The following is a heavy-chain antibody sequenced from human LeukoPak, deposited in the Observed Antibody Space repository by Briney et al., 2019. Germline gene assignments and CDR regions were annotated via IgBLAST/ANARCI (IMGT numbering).Heavy chain of an antibody. Sequence: SETLSLTCTVSGGSISSYYWSWIRQPPGKGLEWIGYIYYSGSTNYNPSLKSRVTISVDTSENQFSLKLSSVTAADTAVYYCARDGGNLLDYWGQGTLVTVSS. V-gene: IGHV4-59*01. CDR2: IYYSGST. J-gene: IGHJ4*02. CDR1: GGSISSYY. D-gene: IGHD4-23*01. CDR3: ARDGGNLLDY.